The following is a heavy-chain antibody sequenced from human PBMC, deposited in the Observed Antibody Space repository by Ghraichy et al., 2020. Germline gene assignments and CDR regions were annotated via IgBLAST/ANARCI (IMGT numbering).Heavy chain of an antibody. CDR1: GGSISSGGYY. Sequence: SQTLSLTCTVSGGSISSGGYYWSWIRQHPGKGLEWIGYIYYSGSTYYNPSLKSRVTISVDTSKNQFSLKLSSVTAADTAVYYCARELPYSSSHAAWFDPWGQGTLVTVSS. J-gene: IGHJ5*02. CDR2: IYYSGST. V-gene: IGHV4-31*03. CDR3: ARELPYSSSHAAWFDP. D-gene: IGHD6-6*01.